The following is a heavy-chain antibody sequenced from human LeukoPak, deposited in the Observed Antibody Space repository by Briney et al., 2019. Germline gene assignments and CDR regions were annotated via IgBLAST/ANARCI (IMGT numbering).Heavy chain of an antibody. Sequence: GGSLRLSCAASGFTFSSYAMHWVRQAPGKGLEWVAVISYDGSNKYYADSVKGRFTISRDNSKNTLYLQMNSLRAEDTAVYYCARGFTAVAGTGDYWGQGTLVTVSS. CDR2: ISYDGSNK. CDR3: ARGFTAVAGTGDY. D-gene: IGHD6-19*01. V-gene: IGHV3-30-3*01. CDR1: GFTFSSYA. J-gene: IGHJ4*02.